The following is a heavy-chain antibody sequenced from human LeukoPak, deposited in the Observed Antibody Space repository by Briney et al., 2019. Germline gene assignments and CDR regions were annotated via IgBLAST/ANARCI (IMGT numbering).Heavy chain of an antibody. J-gene: IGHJ4*02. D-gene: IGHD3-22*01. CDR2: IYYSGST. CDR3: AKAHSDYYDSSGYYYRDY. V-gene: IGHV4-59*06. CDR1: GGSISSYY. Sequence: PSETLSLTCTVSGGSISSYYWSWIRQPPGKGLEWIGYIYYSGSTYYNPSLKSRVTISVDTSKNQFSLKLSSVTAADTAVYYCAKAHSDYYDSSGYYYRDYWGQGTLVTVSS.